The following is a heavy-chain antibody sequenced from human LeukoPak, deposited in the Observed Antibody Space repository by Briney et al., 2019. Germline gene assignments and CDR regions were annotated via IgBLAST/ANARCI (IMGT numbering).Heavy chain of an antibody. Sequence: GGSLRLSCAASGFTFSSYAMHWVRQAPGKGLEWVAVISYDGSNKYYADSVKGRFTISRDNSKNTLYLQMNSLRAGDTAVYYCARGVGYSYGYDYWGQGTLVTVSS. CDR1: GFTFSSYA. J-gene: IGHJ4*02. CDR2: ISYDGSNK. V-gene: IGHV3-30-3*01. CDR3: ARGVGYSYGYDY. D-gene: IGHD5-18*01.